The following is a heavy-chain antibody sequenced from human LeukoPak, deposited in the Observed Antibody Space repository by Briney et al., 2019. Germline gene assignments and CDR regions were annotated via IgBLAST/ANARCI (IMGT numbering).Heavy chain of an antibody. J-gene: IGHJ4*02. Sequence: ASVKVSCKASGGTFSSYAISWVRQAPEQGLEWMGGIIPIFGTANYAQKFQGRVTITADESTSTAYMELSSLRSEDTAVYYCARPRGYSYGLVQALPFDYWGQGTLVTVSS. CDR2: IIPIFGTA. D-gene: IGHD5-18*01. CDR1: GGTFSSYA. V-gene: IGHV1-69*13. CDR3: ARPRGYSYGLVQALPFDY.